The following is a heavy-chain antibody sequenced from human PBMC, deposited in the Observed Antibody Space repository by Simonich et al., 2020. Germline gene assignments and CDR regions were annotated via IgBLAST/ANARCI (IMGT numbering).Heavy chain of an antibody. V-gene: IGHV1-2*02. CDR2: INPKRGGT. Sequence: QVQLVQSGAEVKKPGASVKVSCKASGYTFTGYYMHWVRQAPGQWLEWMGWINPKRGGTKYAQKFQGRVTMTRDTSISTAYMELSRLRSDDTAVYYCARSHIAAAGTGYFQHWGQGTLVTVSS. CDR1: GYTFTGYY. J-gene: IGHJ1*01. D-gene: IGHD6-13*01. CDR3: ARSHIAAAGTGYFQH.